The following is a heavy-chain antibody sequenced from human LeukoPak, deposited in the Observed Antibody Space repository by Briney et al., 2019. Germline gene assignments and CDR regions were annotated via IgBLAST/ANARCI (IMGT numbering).Heavy chain of an antibody. D-gene: IGHD2-2*01. CDR3: AREFRRYCSSTSCNLLDYYYMDV. CDR1: GGTFSSYT. Sequence: SVKVSCKASGGTFSSYTISWVRQAPGQGLEWMGRIIPILGITNYAQKFQGRVTITADKSTSTAYMELSSLRSEDTAVYYCAREFRRYCSSTSCNLLDYYYMDVWGKGTTVTVSS. CDR2: IIPILGIT. V-gene: IGHV1-69*04. J-gene: IGHJ6*03.